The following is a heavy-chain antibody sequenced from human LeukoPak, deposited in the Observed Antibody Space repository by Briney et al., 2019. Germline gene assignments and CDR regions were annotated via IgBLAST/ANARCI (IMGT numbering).Heavy chain of an antibody. CDR2: IYYSGST. Sequence: SETLSLTCTVSGGSISSYYWSWIRQPLGKGLEWIGYIYYSGSTNYNPSLKSRVSISVHTSKNQFSLKLRSVTAADTAVYYCARPVPSRLGWFDPWGQGTLVTVSS. CDR1: GGSISSYY. V-gene: IGHV4-59*08. CDR3: ARPVPSRLGWFDP. J-gene: IGHJ5*02. D-gene: IGHD1-1*01.